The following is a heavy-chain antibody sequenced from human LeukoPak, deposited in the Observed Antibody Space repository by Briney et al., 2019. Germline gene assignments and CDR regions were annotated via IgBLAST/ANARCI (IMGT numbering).Heavy chain of an antibody. V-gene: IGHV5-51*01. CDR2: IYPDDSDT. D-gene: IGHD2-8*01. CDR1: GYSFTSYW. J-gene: IGHJ6*03. Sequence: GESLKISCKGSGYSFTSYWIGWVRQMLGKGLEWMGIIYPDDSDTKYSPSFQGQVTISADKSISTAYLQWSSLKASDTAMYYCARLAFCTNAVCFSNYYYSMDVWGRGTTVTVSS. CDR3: ARLAFCTNAVCFSNYYYSMDV.